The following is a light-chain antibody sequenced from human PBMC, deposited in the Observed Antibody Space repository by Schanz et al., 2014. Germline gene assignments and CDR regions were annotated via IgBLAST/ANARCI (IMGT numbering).Light chain of an antibody. J-gene: IGKJ2*01. CDR3: QQYNNWPPYT. CDR2: DTS. CDR1: QSLSGGY. Sequence: IVLTQSPATLSLSPGDSATLSCRASQSLSGGYLAWYRQKPGQPPRLLIFDTSNRATGIPARFRGSASGTDFTLTISSLEPEDFAVYYCQQYNNWPPYTFGQGTKLEIK. V-gene: IGKV3-11*01.